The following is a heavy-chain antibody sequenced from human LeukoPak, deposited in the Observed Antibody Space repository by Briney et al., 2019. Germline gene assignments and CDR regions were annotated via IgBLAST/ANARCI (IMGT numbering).Heavy chain of an antibody. Sequence: GGSLRLSCAASGFTFSDYYMSWIRQAPGKGLEWVSYISSSGSTIYYADSVKGRFTISRDNAKNSLYLQMNSLRAEDTAVYYCAKDPDIVVVPAAPYGMDVWGQGTTVTVSS. CDR1: GFTFSDYY. V-gene: IGHV3-11*01. D-gene: IGHD2-2*01. CDR3: AKDPDIVVVPAAPYGMDV. J-gene: IGHJ6*02. CDR2: ISSSGSTI.